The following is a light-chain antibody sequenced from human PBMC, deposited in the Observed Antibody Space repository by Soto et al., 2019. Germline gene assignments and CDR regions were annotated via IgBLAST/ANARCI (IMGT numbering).Light chain of an antibody. J-gene: IGKJ1*01. Sequence: EIVMTQSPDTLSVSPGETATLSCRASQSVGSNLAWYQQKPGQAPRLLISDASTRAAGLPARFSGSGSGTEFTLTISSLQSADFAVYYCQQSNNWPKTFGQGTKVEIK. CDR3: QQSNNWPKT. CDR2: DAS. CDR1: QSVGSN. V-gene: IGKV3-15*01.